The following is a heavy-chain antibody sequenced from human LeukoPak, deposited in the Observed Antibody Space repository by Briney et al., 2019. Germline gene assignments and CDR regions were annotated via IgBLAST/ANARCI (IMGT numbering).Heavy chain of an antibody. CDR1: GYTFTSYG. V-gene: IGHV1-69*06. CDR3: ASEYCSGGSCQFDY. J-gene: IGHJ4*02. Sequence: SVKVSCKASGYTFTSYGISWVRQAPGQGLEWMGGIIPIFGTANYAQKFQGRVTITADKSTSTAYMELSSLRSEDTAVYYCASEYCSGGSCQFDYWGQGTLVTVSS. CDR2: IIPIFGTA. D-gene: IGHD2-15*01.